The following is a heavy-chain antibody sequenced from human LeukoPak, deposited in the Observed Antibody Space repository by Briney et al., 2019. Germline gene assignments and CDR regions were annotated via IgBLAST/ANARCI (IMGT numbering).Heavy chain of an antibody. V-gene: IGHV4-59*12. CDR3: ARDPRGSVDY. CDR1: GGSISSYY. Sequence: PSETLSLTCTVSGGSISSYYWSWIRQPPGKGLEWIGYIYYSGSTNYNPSLKSRVTISVDTSKNQFSLKLSSATAADTAVYYCARDPRGSVDYWGQGTLVTVSS. CDR2: IYYSGST. J-gene: IGHJ4*02. D-gene: IGHD3-10*01.